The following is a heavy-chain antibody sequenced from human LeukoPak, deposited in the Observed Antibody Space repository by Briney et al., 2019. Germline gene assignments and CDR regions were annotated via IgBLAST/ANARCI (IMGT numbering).Heavy chain of an antibody. V-gene: IGHV1-3*01. D-gene: IGHD3-22*01. CDR2: INAGNGNT. J-gene: IGHJ4*02. CDR3: ARVRSGYYGDFDY. Sequence: GASVKVSCKASGYTFTSYAMHWVRQAPGQRLEWMGWINAGNGNTKYSQKFRGRVTITRDTSASTAYMELSSLRSEDTAVYYCARVRSGYYGDFDYWGQGTLVTVSS. CDR1: GYTFTSYA.